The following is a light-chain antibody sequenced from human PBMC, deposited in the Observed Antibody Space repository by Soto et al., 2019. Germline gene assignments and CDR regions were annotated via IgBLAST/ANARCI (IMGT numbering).Light chain of an antibody. V-gene: IGKV1-5*01. CDR2: DAS. Sequence: DIQMTQSPSTLSASVGDRVTITCRASQCITNRLAWYQQKPGKAPKVLIYDASSLESGVPSRFSGSGFGTEFILTISSLQPDDFATYFCQHYGGMWTFGQGTKVEIK. J-gene: IGKJ1*01. CDR1: QCITNR. CDR3: QHYGGMWT.